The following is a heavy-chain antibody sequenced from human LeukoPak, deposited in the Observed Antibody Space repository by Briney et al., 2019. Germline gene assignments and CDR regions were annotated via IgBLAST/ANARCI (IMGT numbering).Heavy chain of an antibody. V-gene: IGHV3-30*18. CDR1: GFTFSSYG. CDR2: ISYDGSNK. J-gene: IGHJ4*02. Sequence: PGGSLRLSCAASGFTFSSYGMHWVRQAPGKGLEWVAVISYDGSNKYYADSVKGRFTISRDNSKNTLYLQMNSLRAEDTAVYYCAKTDSHYCGGDCYTLFDYWGQGTLVTVSS. CDR3: AKTDSHYCGGDCYTLFDY. D-gene: IGHD2-21*02.